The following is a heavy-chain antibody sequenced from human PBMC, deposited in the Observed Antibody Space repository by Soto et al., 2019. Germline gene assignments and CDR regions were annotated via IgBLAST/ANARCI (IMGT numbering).Heavy chain of an antibody. Sequence: QVQLVESGGGVVQPGRSLRLSCAASGFIFSDYAMHWVRQAPGKGLEWVAVISYGGDNKYYADSVRGRYAISRDNLKNTLELQMNSLNPEDTAVYHCAKARHSTSWYGLEADLRGQGTLVTVSS. D-gene: IGHD6-13*01. J-gene: IGHJ1*01. CDR3: AKARHSTSWYGLEADL. CDR1: GFIFSDYA. V-gene: IGHV3-30*09. CDR2: ISYGGDNK.